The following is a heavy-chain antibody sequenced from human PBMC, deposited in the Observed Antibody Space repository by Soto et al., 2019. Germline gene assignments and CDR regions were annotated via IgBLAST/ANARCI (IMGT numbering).Heavy chain of an antibody. V-gene: IGHV3-72*01. CDR2: IRNNATGYST. Sequence: GGSLRLSCAASGFTSSDHYMDWVRQAPGKGLDWVGRIRNNATGYSTEYAASVKDRFTISRDDSKNSLHLQMNRLKTEDTALYYCARAGSWKKFGRPDRYFPFDVWGEGTMVTV. D-gene: IGHD3-9*01. J-gene: IGHJ3*01. CDR1: GFTSSDHY. CDR3: ARAGSWKKFGRPDRYFPFDV.